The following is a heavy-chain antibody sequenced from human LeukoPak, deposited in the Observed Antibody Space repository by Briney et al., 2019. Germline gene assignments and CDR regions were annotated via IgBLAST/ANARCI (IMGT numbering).Heavy chain of an antibody. V-gene: IGHV3-23*01. CDR2: ILGSGVNT. J-gene: IGHJ3*02. Sequence: PGGSLRLSCAASGFTFSSYSMNWVRQAPGKGLEWVSGILGSGVNTYYADSVRGRLTISRDNSKNTLHLEMNSLRAEDTAVYYCAKGMGHYEADVFDIWGQGTMVTVSS. CDR1: GFTFSSYS. D-gene: IGHD4-17*01. CDR3: AKGMGHYEADVFDI.